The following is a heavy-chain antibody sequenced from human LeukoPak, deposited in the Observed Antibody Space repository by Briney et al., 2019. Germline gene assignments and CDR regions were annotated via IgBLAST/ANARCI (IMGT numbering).Heavy chain of an antibody. Sequence: ASVKVSCKASGYSSTSHYMHWVRQAPGQGLEWMGLINPSGSSTLYAQKFQGRVTMTRDMSTTTDYMELSSLRSDDTAVYYCARVPTVTFFDYWGQGTLVTVSS. CDR2: INPSGSST. J-gene: IGHJ4*02. CDR1: GYSSTSHY. CDR3: ARVPTVTFFDY. V-gene: IGHV1-46*01. D-gene: IGHD4-17*01.